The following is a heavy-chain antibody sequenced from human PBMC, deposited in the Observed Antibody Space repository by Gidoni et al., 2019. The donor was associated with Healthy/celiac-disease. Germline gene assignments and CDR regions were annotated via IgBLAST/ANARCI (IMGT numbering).Heavy chain of an antibody. D-gene: IGHD3-10*01. Sequence: QVQLVQSGAEVKKPGPSVYVSCQASGSTFPSHCISWVRQSRGHGLEWRGWICAYKGNTNDAKKLQGRGSMNKDKATSTAYRELRRLRCDKTAVNYCARDGDTRWFGEHSDRRRFDYWGQGTLVTVSS. CDR3: ARDGDTRWFGEHSDRRRFDY. CDR1: GSTFPSHC. CDR2: ICAYKGNT. V-gene: IGHV1-18*01. J-gene: IGHJ4*02.